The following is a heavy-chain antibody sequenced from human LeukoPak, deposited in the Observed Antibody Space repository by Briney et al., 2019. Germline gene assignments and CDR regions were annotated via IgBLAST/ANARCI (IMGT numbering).Heavy chain of an antibody. CDR1: GGTFSSYA. D-gene: IGHD2-15*01. CDR3: AVGDIVVVVAATPHAWFDP. V-gene: IGHV1-69*06. J-gene: IGHJ5*02. Sequence: ASVKVSCKASGGTFSSYAISWVRQAPGQGLEWMGGIIPIFGTANYAQKFQGRVTITADKSTSTAYMELSSLRSEDTAVYYCAVGDIVVVVAATPHAWFDPWGQGTLVTVSS. CDR2: IIPIFGTA.